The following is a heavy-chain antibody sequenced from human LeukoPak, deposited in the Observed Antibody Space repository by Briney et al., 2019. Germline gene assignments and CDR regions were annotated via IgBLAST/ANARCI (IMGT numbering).Heavy chain of an antibody. CDR3: AKGAYYDFWSGYTLDY. J-gene: IGHJ4*02. D-gene: IGHD3-3*01. CDR2: IGGSGDST. V-gene: IGHV3-23*01. CDR1: GFIFSNYA. Sequence: PGGSLRLSCAASGFIFSNYAIGWVRQAPGKGLEWLAGIGGSGDSTDYADSLKGRFTISRDTSKNTVYLQMTSLRGDDTAVYYCAKGAYYDFWSGYTLDYWGQGTLVTVSS.